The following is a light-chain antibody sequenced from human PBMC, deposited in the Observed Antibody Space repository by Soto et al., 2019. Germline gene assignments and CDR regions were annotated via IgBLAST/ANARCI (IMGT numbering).Light chain of an antibody. V-gene: IGKV1-5*01. CDR1: QSISSW. CDR2: DAS. Sequence: DIQMTQSPSSLSATAGDRVTITCRASQSISSWLAWYQQKPGKAPKLLIYDASNLESGVPSRFSGSGSGTEFTLTISSLQPDDFATYYCQQYNSYWTFGQGTKVDIK. CDR3: QQYNSYWT. J-gene: IGKJ1*01.